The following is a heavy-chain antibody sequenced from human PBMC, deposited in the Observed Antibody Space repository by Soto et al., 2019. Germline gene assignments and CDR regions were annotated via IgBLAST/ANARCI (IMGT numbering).Heavy chain of an antibody. CDR3: EVIAAGY. V-gene: IGHV1-8*01. Sequence: QVQVVQSRAEVKKPGASVKVSCKTSGYTFTKYDINWVRQAPGQGLEWMGWVSPDHGNAGYAPQLQGTITMTGDTSTSTVYMELNSRSSDDTAVYFCEVIAAGYWGQGTMLTGSS. CDR1: GYTFTKYD. J-gene: IGHJ4*02. D-gene: IGHD2-21*01. CDR2: VSPDHGNA.